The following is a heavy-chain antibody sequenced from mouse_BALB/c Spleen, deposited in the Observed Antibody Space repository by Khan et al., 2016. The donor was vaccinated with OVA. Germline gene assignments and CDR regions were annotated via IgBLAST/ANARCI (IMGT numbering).Heavy chain of an antibody. Sequence: DLVEPGVGLVKPGGSLKLSCAASGFTFNIYAMSWVRHSPEKMLEWVASLSSGYSTSYPDSVNGRFTISRDNARNILYMQMSSLRSEDAAMYYCRREIYGSSYEWFAYWGLGTLVTVSA. CDR2: LSSGYST. CDR3: RREIYGSSYEWFAY. CDR1: GFTFNIYA. D-gene: IGHD1-1*01. J-gene: IGHJ3*01. V-gene: IGHV5-6-5*01.